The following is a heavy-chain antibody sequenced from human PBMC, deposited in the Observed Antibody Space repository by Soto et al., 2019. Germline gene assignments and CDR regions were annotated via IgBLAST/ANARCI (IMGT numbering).Heavy chain of an antibody. CDR1: GGSFSGYY. D-gene: IGHD2-2*01. V-gene: IGHV4-34*02. J-gene: IGHJ4*02. CDR2: IHHSGST. Sequence: QVQLQQWGAGLLKPSETLSLTCAVYGGSFSGYYWIWIRQPPEKGLEWIGQIHHSGSTIYNPSLPRRVTISVDTSKNQFSLNLTSVTAADTAVYYCARVGVPYCVSTSCYALDYWGQGTLVTVSS. CDR3: ARVGVPYCVSTSCYALDY.